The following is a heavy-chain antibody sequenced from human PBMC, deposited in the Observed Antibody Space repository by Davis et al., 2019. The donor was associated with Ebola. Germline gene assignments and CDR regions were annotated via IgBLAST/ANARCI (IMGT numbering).Heavy chain of an antibody. V-gene: IGHV3-11*05. CDR3: TRAPMGTTFKSDY. CDR2: ISSISSNT. CDR1: GFSFSDYY. Sequence: PGGSLRLSCAASGFSFSDYYMSWIRQAPGKGLEWVSYISSISSNTNYADSVKGRFTITRDNSKDTLYLQINTLTAGDTAIYYCTRAPMGTTFKSDYWGQGTLVTVSS. D-gene: IGHD1-7*01. J-gene: IGHJ4*02.